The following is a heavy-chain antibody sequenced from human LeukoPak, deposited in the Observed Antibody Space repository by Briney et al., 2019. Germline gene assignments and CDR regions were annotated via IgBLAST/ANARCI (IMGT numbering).Heavy chain of an antibody. CDR2: IYYTGNT. D-gene: IGHD3-3*01. J-gene: IGHJ4*02. V-gene: IGHV4-31*03. Sequence: SQTLSLTCTVAGGFISSGGYYWSWIRQCPGKGLEWIGYIYYTGNTYYNPSLKSRVTISVDTSKNQFSLKLSSVTAADTAVYYCARGRYDFWRGKYYFDYWGQGTLVTVSS. CDR3: ARGRYDFWRGKYYFDY. CDR1: GGFISSGGYY.